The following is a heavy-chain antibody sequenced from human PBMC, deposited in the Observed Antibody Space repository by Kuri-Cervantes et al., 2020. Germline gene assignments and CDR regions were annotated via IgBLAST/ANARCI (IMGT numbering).Heavy chain of an antibody. Sequence: GGSLRLSCAASGFTFSSNAMHWVRQAPGKGLEWVAVVSYDGSNKYYADSVKGRFTISRDNSKNTLYLQMNSLRAEDTAVYYCAKEAMKAVTGTFYFDYWGQGTLVTVSS. V-gene: IGHV3-30-3*01. J-gene: IGHJ4*02. CDR2: VSYDGSNK. CDR1: GFTFSSNA. CDR3: AKEAMKAVTGTFYFDY. D-gene: IGHD6-19*01.